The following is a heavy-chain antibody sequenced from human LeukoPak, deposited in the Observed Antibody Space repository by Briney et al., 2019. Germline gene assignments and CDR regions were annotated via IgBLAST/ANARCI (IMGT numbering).Heavy chain of an antibody. CDR2: IIPIFGTA. V-gene: IGHV1-69*01. Sequence: SVKVSCKASGGIFSSYAISWVRQAPGQGLEWMGGIIPIFGTANYAQKFQGRVTITADESTSTAYMELSSLRTEDTAVYYCARVNDCSGGSCYPDFDYWGQGTLVTVSS. D-gene: IGHD2-15*01. CDR1: GGIFSSYA. CDR3: ARVNDCSGGSCYPDFDY. J-gene: IGHJ4*02.